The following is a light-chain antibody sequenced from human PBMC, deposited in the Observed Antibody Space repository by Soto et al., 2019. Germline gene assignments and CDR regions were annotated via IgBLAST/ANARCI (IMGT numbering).Light chain of an antibody. CDR1: SSDVGGYNY. CDR3: SSYTSSSIVV. J-gene: IGLJ2*01. CDR2: EVS. Sequence: QSALTQPASVSGSPGQSITISCTGTSSDVGGYNYVSWYQQHPGKAPKLMIYEVSNRPSGVSNRFSGSNSGNTASLTISGLQDEDEADYYCSSYTSSSIVVFGGGTQLTVL. V-gene: IGLV2-14*01.